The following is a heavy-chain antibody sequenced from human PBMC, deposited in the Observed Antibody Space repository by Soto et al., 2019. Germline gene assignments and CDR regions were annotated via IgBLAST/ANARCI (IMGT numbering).Heavy chain of an antibody. D-gene: IGHD2-2*02. J-gene: IGHJ6*02. CDR2: IYSGGST. CDR1: GFTVSSNY. V-gene: IGHV3-53*01. Sequence: SVGSLRLSCAASGFTVSSNYMSWVRQAPGKGLEWVSVIYSGGSTYYADSVKGRFTISRDNSKNTLYLQMNSLRAEDTAVYYCARIPGGYGMDVWGQGTTVTVSS. CDR3: ARIPGGYGMDV.